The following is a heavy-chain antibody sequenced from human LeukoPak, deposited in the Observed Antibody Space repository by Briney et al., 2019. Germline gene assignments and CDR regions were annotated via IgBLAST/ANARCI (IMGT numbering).Heavy chain of an antibody. J-gene: IGHJ6*02. CDR1: GGTFSSYA. CDR2: IIPIFGTA. Sequence: SVKVSCKASGGTFSSYAISWVRQAPGQGLEWMGGIIPIFGTANYAQKFQGRVTITADESTSTAYMELSSLRSEDTAVYYCAKDRCSSTSCYTNYYGMDVWGQGTTVTVSS. V-gene: IGHV1-69*13. CDR3: AKDRCSSTSCYTNYYGMDV. D-gene: IGHD2-2*02.